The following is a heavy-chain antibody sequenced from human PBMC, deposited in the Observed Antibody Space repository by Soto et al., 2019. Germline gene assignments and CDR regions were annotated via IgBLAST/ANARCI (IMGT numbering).Heavy chain of an antibody. CDR1: GFTFSSYW. J-gene: IGHJ4*02. CDR3: ASGIYGDSFDY. CDR2: INSDGSST. V-gene: IGHV3-74*01. Sequence: PGGSLRLSCAASGFTFSSYWMHWVRQAPGKGLVWVSRINSDGSSTSYADSVKGRFTISRDNAKNTLYLQMNSLRAEDTAVYYCASGIYGDSFDYWGQGTRVTVSS. D-gene: IGHD4-17*01.